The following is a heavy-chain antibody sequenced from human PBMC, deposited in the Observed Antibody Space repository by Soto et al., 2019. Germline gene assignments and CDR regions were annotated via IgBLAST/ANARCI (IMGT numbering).Heavy chain of an antibody. CDR1: GFTFSSYA. V-gene: IGHV3-30-3*01. D-gene: IGHD2-2*01. CDR3: AREPYANDAFDI. CDR2: ISYDGSNK. Sequence: PGGSLRLSCAASGFTFSSYAMHWVRQAPGKGLEWVAVISYDGSNKYYADSVKGRFTISRDNSKNTLYLQMNSLRAEDTAVYYCAREPYANDAFDIWGQGIMVTVSS. J-gene: IGHJ3*02.